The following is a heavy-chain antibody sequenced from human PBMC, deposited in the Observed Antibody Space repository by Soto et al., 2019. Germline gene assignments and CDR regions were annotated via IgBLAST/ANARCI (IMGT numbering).Heavy chain of an antibody. D-gene: IGHD3-9*01. CDR2: FDPEDGET. Sequence: GASVKVSCKVSGYTLTELSMHWVRQAPGKGLEWMGGFDPEDGETIYAQKFQGRVTMTEDTSTDTAYMELSSLRSEDTAVYYCATGFPLRYFGSDAFDIWGQGTMVTVSS. V-gene: IGHV1-24*01. CDR3: ATGFPLRYFGSDAFDI. CDR1: GYTLTELS. J-gene: IGHJ3*02.